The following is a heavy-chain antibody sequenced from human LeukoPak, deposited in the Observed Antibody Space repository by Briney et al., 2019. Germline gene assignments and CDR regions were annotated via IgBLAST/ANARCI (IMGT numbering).Heavy chain of an antibody. J-gene: IGHJ4*02. V-gene: IGHV4-34*01. CDR1: GGSFSGYY. D-gene: IGHD3-3*01. CDR2: INHSGSA. Sequence: SSETLSLTCAVYGGSFSGYYWSWIRQPPGKGLEWIGEINHSGSANYNPSLKSRVTISVDTSKNQFSLKLSSVTAADTAVYYCARDFWSGYTDYWGQGTLVTVSS. CDR3: ARDFWSGYTDY.